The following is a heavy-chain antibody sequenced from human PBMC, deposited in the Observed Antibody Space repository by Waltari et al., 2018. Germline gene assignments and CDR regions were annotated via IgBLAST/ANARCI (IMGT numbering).Heavy chain of an antibody. D-gene: IGHD6-19*01. CDR3: ARDSFLRTAVAGRVGLSS. CDR2: MDGESGGE. CDR1: GYTFSDYY. Sequence: QIQLLQSGAELGKPGASVRVSCKASGYTFSDYYIHWVRQAPGQGLQWGGGMDGESGGENDGPCFGGRVARTRERSTATVYWEINNLQPDDTDVDFCARDSFLRTAVAGRVGLSSWGQGSLVTVSS. V-gene: IGHV1-2*01. J-gene: IGHJ4*02.